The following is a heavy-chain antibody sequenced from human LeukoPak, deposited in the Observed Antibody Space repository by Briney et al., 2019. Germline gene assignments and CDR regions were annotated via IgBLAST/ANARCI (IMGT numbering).Heavy chain of an antibody. CDR3: ARGRYSSGWFKEKTRFDP. CDR2: IYHSGST. J-gene: IGHJ5*02. V-gene: IGHV4-30-4*07. D-gene: IGHD6-19*01. CDR1: GVSISRGGYS. Sequence: TLSLTCAVSGVSISRGGYSWSWIRQPPGKGLEWIGYIYHSGSTNYNPSLKSRLTISVDTSNNQFSLRLSSVTAADTAVYYCARGRYSSGWFKEKTRFDPWGQGTLVTVPS.